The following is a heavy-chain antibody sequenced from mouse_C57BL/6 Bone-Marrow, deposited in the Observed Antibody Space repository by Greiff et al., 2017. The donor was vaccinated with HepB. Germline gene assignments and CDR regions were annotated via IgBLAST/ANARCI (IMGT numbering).Heavy chain of an antibody. CDR1: GFTFSSYG. CDR2: ISSGGSYN. D-gene: IGHD1-1*02. CDR3: ARRGGGLGFAY. V-gene: IGHV5-6*02. J-gene: IGHJ3*01. Sequence: EVMLVESGGDLVKPGGSLKLSCAASGFTFSSYGMSWVRQTPDKRLEWVATISSGGSYNYYPDSVKGRFTISRDNAKNTLYLQMSSLKSEDTAMYYCARRGGGLGFAYWGQGTLVTVSA.